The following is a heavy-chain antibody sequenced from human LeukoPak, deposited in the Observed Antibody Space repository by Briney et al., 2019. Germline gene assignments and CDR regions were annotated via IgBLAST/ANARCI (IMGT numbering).Heavy chain of an antibody. J-gene: IGHJ4*02. D-gene: IGHD2-8*02. V-gene: IGHV1-8*02. CDR1: GYTFTGYY. Sequence: ASVKVSCKASGYTFTGYYMHWVRQAPGQGLEWMGWINPNSGNTGYAQNFQGRVTMTRNTSISTAYMELSRLKSEDTAVYYCARIVRGFEYWWGQGTLVTVSS. CDR2: INPNSGNT. CDR3: ARIVRGFEYW.